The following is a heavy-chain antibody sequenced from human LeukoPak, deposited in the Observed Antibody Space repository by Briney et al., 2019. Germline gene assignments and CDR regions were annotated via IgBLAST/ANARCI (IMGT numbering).Heavy chain of an antibody. D-gene: IGHD3-22*01. CDR3: AKGGAYYDSYLIDY. CDR1: GFAFSSYG. Sequence: GGSLRLSCAASGFAFSSYGMHWVRQAPGKGLEWVAFIRYDGSNKYYADSVKGRFTISRDNSKNTLYLQMNSLRTEDTAVYYRAKGGAYYDSYLIDYWGQGTLVTVSS. V-gene: IGHV3-30*02. CDR2: IRYDGSNK. J-gene: IGHJ4*02.